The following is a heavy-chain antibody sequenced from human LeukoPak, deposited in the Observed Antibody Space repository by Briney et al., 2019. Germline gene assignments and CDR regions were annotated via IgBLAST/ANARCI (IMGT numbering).Heavy chain of an antibody. J-gene: IGHJ4*02. CDR2: INRNGGST. Sequence: GGSLRLSCEASGFTFDDYGMSWVRQPPGKGLEWVSGINRNGGSTDYADSVKGRFTISRDNAKNFHFLQMNSLRVEDTALYYCARGFRNGPFDCWGQGTLVTVSS. CDR1: GFTFDDYG. CDR3: ARGFRNGPFDC. D-gene: IGHD2-8*01. V-gene: IGHV3-20*04.